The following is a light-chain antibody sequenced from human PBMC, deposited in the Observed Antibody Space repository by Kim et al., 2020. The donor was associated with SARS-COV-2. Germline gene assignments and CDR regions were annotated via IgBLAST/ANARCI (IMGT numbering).Light chain of an antibody. V-gene: IGLV1-51*01. CDR1: NANIGNNY. Sequence: GQKVTISCSGSNANIGNNYVAWYQQLPGTAPKLLIYDDQKRPSGIPDRFSGSKSGTSATLGITGLQTGDEADYYCGAWDSSLSAGVFGGGTKLTVL. CDR2: DDQ. J-gene: IGLJ3*02. CDR3: GAWDSSLSAGV.